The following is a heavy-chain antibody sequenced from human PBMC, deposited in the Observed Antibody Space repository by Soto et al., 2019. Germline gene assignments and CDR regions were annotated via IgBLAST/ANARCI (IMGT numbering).Heavy chain of an antibody. CDR1: GFTFSSYA. CDR2: ISYDGSNK. Sequence: QVQLVESGGGVVQPGRSLRLSCAASGFTFSSYAMHWVRQAPGKGLEWVAVISYDGSNKYYADSVKGRFTISRDNSKHTLYLQMNSLRAEDTAVYYCARDTPYYYDSSGYWILDYWGKGTLVTVSS. J-gene: IGHJ4*02. V-gene: IGHV3-30-3*01. D-gene: IGHD3-22*01. CDR3: ARDTPYYYDSSGYWILDY.